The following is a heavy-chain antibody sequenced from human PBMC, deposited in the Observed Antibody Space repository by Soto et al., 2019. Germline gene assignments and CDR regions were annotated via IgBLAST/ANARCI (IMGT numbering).Heavy chain of an antibody. CDR2: IKQGGSEK. V-gene: IGHV3-7*05. CDR1: GFTFSSYW. Sequence: GGSLRLSCAASGFTFSSYWMSWVRQAPGKGLEWVANIKQGGSEKYYVDSVKGRFTISRDNSKNTVYLQLSSLRAEDTAIYYCSKEGLAGNYPYFDSWGHGTLVTVPQ. CDR3: SKEGLAGNYPYFDS. J-gene: IGHJ4*01. D-gene: IGHD4-4*01.